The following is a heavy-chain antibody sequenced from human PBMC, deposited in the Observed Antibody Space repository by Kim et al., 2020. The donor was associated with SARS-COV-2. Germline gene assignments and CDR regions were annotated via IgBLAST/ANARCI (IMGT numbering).Heavy chain of an antibody. CDR3: AKEGEGSSSLYYYYGMDV. Sequence: GGSLRLSCAASGFTFDDYAMHWVRQAPGKGLEWVSLMSGDGGITYYADSVKGRFTISRDNSKNSLYLQMNSLRTEDTALYYCAKEGEGSSSLYYYYGMDVWGQGTTVTVSS. V-gene: IGHV3-43*02. J-gene: IGHJ6*02. D-gene: IGHD6-6*01. CDR1: GFTFDDYA. CDR2: MSGDGGIT.